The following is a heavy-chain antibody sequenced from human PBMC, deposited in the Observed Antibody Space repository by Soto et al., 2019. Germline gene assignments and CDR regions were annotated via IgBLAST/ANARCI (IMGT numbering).Heavy chain of an antibody. J-gene: IGHJ6*03. Sequence: PSETLSLTCTVSGGSISSYYWSWIRQPPGKGLEWIGYIYYSGSTNYNPSLKSRVTISVDTSKNQFSLKLSSVTAADTAVYYCARDGIVVVVAATSYYMDVWGKGTTVTVSS. CDR2: IYYSGST. CDR1: GGSISSYY. CDR3: ARDGIVVVVAATSYYMDV. D-gene: IGHD2-15*01. V-gene: IGHV4-59*01.